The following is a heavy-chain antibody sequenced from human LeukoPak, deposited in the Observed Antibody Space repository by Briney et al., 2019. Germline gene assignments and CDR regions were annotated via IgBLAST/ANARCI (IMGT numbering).Heavy chain of an antibody. D-gene: IGHD2/OR15-2a*01. CDR3: ARRYKNVVVPGYYMDV. CDR2: MNPNSGNT. J-gene: IGHJ6*03. CDR1: GYTFTSYD. Sequence: VASVMVSCKASGYTFTSYDINWVRQATGQGPEWMGWMNPNSGNTGYAQKFQGRVTITRNTSISTAYMELSSLTSEDTAVYYCARRYKNVVVPGYYMDVWGKGTTVTVSS. V-gene: IGHV1-8*01.